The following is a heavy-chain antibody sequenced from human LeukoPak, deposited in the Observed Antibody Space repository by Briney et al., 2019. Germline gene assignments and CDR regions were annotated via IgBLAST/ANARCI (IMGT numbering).Heavy chain of an antibody. J-gene: IGHJ6*02. CDR2: ISYDGSNK. CDR1: GFTFSSYG. D-gene: IGHD6-13*01. V-gene: IGHV3-30*18. Sequence: PGGSLRLSCAASGFTFSSYGMHWVRQAPGKGLEWVAVISYDGSNKYYADSVKGRFTISRDNSKNTLYLQMNSLRAEDTAVYYCAKDLWAAAGNRLLLYYYYGMDVWGQGTTVTVSS. CDR3: AKDLWAAAGNRLLLYYYYGMDV.